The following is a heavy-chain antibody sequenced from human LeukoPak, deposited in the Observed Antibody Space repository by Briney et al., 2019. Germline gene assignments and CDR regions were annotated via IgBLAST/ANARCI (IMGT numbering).Heavy chain of an antibody. CDR2: ISAYNGNT. CDR3: ARDLIVVVAANSYYYYCMDV. D-gene: IGHD2-15*01. Sequence: ASVKVSCKASGYTFTSYGISWVRQAPGQGLEWMGWISAYNGNTNYAQKLQGRVTMTTDTSTSTAYMELRSLRSDDTAVYYCARDLIVVVAANSYYYYCMDVWGQGTTVTVSS. V-gene: IGHV1-18*01. J-gene: IGHJ6*02. CDR1: GYTFTSYG.